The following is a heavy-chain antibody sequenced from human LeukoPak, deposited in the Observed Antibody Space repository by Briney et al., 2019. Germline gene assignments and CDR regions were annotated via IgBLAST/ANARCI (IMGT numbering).Heavy chain of an antibody. J-gene: IGHJ2*01. V-gene: IGHV4-4*07. CDR2: IYTSGST. CDR3: ARASTYYDILTGYYRPLSYWYFDL. D-gene: IGHD3-9*01. CDR1: GGSISSYY. Sequence: SETLSLTCTVSGGSISSYYWSWIRQPAGKGLEWIGRIYTSGSTNYNPSLKSRVTMSLDTSKNQFSLKLSSVTAADTAVYYCARASTYYDILTGYYRPLSYWYFDLWGRGTLVTVSS.